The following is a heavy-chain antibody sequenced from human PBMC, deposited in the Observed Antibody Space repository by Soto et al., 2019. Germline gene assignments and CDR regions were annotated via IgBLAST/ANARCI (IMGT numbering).Heavy chain of an antibody. V-gene: IGHV3-30*18. D-gene: IGHD3-3*02. CDR2: ISYDGSNK. J-gene: IGHJ6*02. CDR3: AKDYRQISYYGMDV. CDR1: GFTFSSYG. Sequence: PVGSLSLSCSASGFTFSSYGMHWVREAPGKGLEWVAVISYDGSNKYYADSVKGRFTISRDNSKNTLYLQMNSLRAEDTAVYYCAKDYRQISYYGMDVWGQGTTVTVSS.